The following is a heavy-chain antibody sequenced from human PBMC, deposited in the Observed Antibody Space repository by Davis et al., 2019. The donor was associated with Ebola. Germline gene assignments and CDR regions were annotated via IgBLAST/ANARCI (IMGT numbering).Heavy chain of an antibody. CDR3: AREEVPAAIGDYYYYTDV. D-gene: IGHD2-2*02. CDR2: IIPIFGTA. CDR1: GGTFSSYA. V-gene: IGHV1-69*13. Sequence: SVKVSCKASGGTFSSYAISWVRQAPGQGLEWMGGIIPIFGTANYAQKFQGRVTITADESTSTAYMELSSLRSEDTAVYYCAREEVPAAIGDYYYYTDVWGKGTTVTVSS. J-gene: IGHJ6*03.